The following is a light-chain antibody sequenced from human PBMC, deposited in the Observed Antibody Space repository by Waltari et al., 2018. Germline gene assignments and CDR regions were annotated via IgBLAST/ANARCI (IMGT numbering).Light chain of an antibody. CDR2: GAS. J-gene: IGKJ1*01. V-gene: IGKV3-20*01. CDR1: QSVGRT. Sequence: ELVLTQSPGTLSLSPGARAPPSCRPSQSVGRTLAWYVQKPGQAPSLLIYGASIRATGIPDRFSGSGSGTDFSRTISRLEPEDFAVYYCQHYVRLPVTFGQGTKVEIK. CDR3: QHYVRLPVT.